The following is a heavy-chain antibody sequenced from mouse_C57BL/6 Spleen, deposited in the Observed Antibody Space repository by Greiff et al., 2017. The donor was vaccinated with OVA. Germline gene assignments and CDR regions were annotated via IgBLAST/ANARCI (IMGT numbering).Heavy chain of an antibody. V-gene: IGHV1-15*01. CDR2: IDPETGGT. Sequence: QVHVKQSGAELVRPGASVTLSCKASGYTFTDYEMHWVKQTPVHGLEWIGAIDPETGGTAYNQKFKGKAILTADKSSSTAYMELRSLTSEDSAVYYCTRARIKLYYFDYWGQGTTLTVSS. D-gene: IGHD2-4*01. J-gene: IGHJ2*01. CDR1: GYTFTDYE. CDR3: TRARIKLYYFDY.